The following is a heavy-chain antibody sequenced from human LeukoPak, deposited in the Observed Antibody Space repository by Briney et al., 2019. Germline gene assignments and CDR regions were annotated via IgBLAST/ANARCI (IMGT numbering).Heavy chain of an antibody. J-gene: IGHJ4*02. CDR3: STGFD. CDR1: GFTFSNAW. CDR2: IKSKTHGGTT. V-gene: IGHV3-15*01. Sequence: GGSLRLSCAASGFTFSNAWMTWVRQAPGKGLEWVGRIKSKTHGGTTDYAAPVKGRFSISRDDSKNTLSLQMNSLKTEDTAVYYCSTGFDWDQGTLVTVSS.